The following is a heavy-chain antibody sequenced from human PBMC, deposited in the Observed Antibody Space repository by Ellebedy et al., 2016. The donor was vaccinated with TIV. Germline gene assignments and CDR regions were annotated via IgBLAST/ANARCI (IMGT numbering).Heavy chain of an antibody. CDR3: VRDRGYGGLPYYFQY. Sequence: GESLKISCVGSGFDFDGFTMHWVRQAPGKGLEWVSVINWNGGGEDYADFVEGRFTISRDNSKNSLYLQMDRLRPEDTALYFCVRDRGYGGLPYYFQYWGLGTLVVVSS. CDR1: GFDFDGFT. V-gene: IGHV3-43*01. J-gene: IGHJ4*02. D-gene: IGHD4-23*01. CDR2: INWNGGGE.